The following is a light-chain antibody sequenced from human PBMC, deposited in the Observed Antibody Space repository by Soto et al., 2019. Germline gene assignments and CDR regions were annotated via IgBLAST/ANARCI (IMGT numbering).Light chain of an antibody. Sequence: QSVLTQPPSASGTPGQRVTISCSGSSSNIGSHVVYWYQQLAGTAPKLLMYNNNQRPSGVPDRFSGSKSRTSASLAISGLQSEDEADYYCAVWDDSLDGWVFGGGTKLTVL. V-gene: IGLV1-44*01. CDR2: NNN. J-gene: IGLJ3*02. CDR1: SSNIGSHV. CDR3: AVWDDSLDGWV.